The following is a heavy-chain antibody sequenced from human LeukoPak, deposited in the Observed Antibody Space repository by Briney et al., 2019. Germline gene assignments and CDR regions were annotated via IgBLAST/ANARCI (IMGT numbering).Heavy chain of an antibody. CDR1: AGSISSSSYS. CDR3: ARAGGSERKNYYYYYMDV. V-gene: IGHV4-61*01. D-gene: IGHD2-15*01. Sequence: SETLSLTCTVSAGSISSSSYSWSWIRQPPGKGLEWIGYIYYSGSTNYNPSLKSRVTISVDTSKNQFSLKLSSVTAADTAVYYCARAGGSERKNYYYYYMDVWGKGTTVTVSS. J-gene: IGHJ6*03. CDR2: IYYSGST.